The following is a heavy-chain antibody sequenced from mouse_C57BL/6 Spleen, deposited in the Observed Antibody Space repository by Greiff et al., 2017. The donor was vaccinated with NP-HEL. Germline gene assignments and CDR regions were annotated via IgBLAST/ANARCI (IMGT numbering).Heavy chain of an antibody. CDR2: INYDGSST. CDR1: GFTFSDYY. J-gene: IGHJ2*01. CDR3: ARDSDYFDY. V-gene: IGHV5-16*01. Sequence: EVQVVESEGGLVQPGSSMKLSCTASGFTFSDYYMAWVRQVPEKGLEWVANINYDGSSTYYLDSLKSRFIISRDNAKNILYLQMSSLKSEDTATYYCARDSDYFDYWGQGTTLTVSS.